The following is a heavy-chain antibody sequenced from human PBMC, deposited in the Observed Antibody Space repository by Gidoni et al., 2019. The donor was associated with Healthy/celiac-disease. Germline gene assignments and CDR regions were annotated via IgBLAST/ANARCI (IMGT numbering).Heavy chain of an antibody. CDR3: ARDNSPAALYNWFDP. J-gene: IGHJ5*02. Sequence: EVQLVESGGGLVKPGGSLSLPGAASGFTFSSYSMNWVRQDPGKGLEWVSSISSVSSYIYYADSVKGRFTISRDNAKNSLYLQMNSLRAEDTAVYYCARDNSPAALYNWFDPWGQGTLVTVSS. CDR2: ISSVSSYI. V-gene: IGHV3-21*01. CDR1: GFTFSSYS. D-gene: IGHD2-2*01.